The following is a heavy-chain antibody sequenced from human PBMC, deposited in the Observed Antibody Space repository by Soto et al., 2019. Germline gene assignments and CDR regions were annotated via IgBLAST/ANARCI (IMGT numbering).Heavy chain of an antibody. D-gene: IGHD1-20*01. CDR3: AITSRGGLADVRPGDWFDP. V-gene: IGHV4-34*01. Sequence: QVRLQQWGAGLLRPSETLSLTCAVYGGSFTGYYWSWIRQPPGKGRQWIGEINHSGTTNYSPYLKRRVTMSVDTARNQSSLTLASVTAADTAVYYVAITSRGGLADVRPGDWFDPWGQGTLVTVSS. J-gene: IGHJ5*02. CDR1: GGSFTGYY. CDR2: INHSGTT.